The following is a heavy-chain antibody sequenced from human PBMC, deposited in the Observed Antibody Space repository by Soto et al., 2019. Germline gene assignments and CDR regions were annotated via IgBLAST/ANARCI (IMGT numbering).Heavy chain of an antibody. J-gene: IGHJ4*02. CDR1: GGSISNTNYY. D-gene: IGHD1-1*01. CDR3: ASLQVPGNFDF. CDR2: IYYDGNT. V-gene: IGHV4-39*01. Sequence: SETLSLTCIVSGGSISNTNYYWAWVRQPPGKGLEWIGNIYYDGNTYYHPSFRSRLTISVDTSNNQFSLKLGSLTAADTAMYYCASLQVPGNFDFWGQGALVTVS.